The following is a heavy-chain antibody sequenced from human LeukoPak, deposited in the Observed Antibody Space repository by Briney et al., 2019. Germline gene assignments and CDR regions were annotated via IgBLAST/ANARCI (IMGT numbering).Heavy chain of an antibody. J-gene: IGHJ4*02. D-gene: IGHD5-12*01. CDR1: GFTFSSYA. V-gene: IGHV3-23*01. CDR3: ASQLYSHINRAFDY. Sequence: QAGGSLRLSCAASGFTFSSYAMSWVRQAPGEGLEWVSGISGSGGTTYYADSVRGRFTISRGNSKNTLFPQMNSLRAEDTAVYYCASQLYSHINRAFDYWGQGTLVTVSS. CDR2: ISGSGGTT.